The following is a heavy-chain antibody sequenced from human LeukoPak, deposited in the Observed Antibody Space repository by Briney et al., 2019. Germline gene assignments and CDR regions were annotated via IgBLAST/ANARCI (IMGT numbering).Heavy chain of an antibody. CDR2: INPSGGST. V-gene: IGHV1-46*01. CDR3: ARDLWYCSSTSCSPPWY. D-gene: IGHD2-2*01. J-gene: IGHJ4*02. Sequence: ASVKVSCKASGYTLTTSYIHWVRQAPGQGLEWMGIINPSGGSTNYAQKLQGRVTMTTDTSTSTAYMELRSLRSDDTAVYYCARDLWYCSSTSCSPPWYWGQGTLVTVSS. CDR1: GYTLTTSY.